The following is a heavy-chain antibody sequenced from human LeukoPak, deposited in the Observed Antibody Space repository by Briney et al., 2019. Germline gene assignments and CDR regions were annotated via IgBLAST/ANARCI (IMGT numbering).Heavy chain of an antibody. V-gene: IGHV3-7*04. CDR2: IKEDGSEK. D-gene: IGHD6-19*01. J-gene: IGHJ4*02. Sequence: GGSLRLSCAASGFTFSSYWMSWVRQAPGKGLEWVANIKEDGSEKYYVDSVKGRFTISRDNAKNSLYLQMNSLSAEDTAVYYCARDWIAVTGTGFDYWGRGNLVTVSS. CDR1: GFTFSSYW. CDR3: ARDWIAVTGTGFDY.